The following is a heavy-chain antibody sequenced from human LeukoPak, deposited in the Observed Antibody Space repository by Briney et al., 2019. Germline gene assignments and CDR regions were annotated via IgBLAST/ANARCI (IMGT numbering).Heavy chain of an antibody. J-gene: IGHJ4*02. V-gene: IGHV3-11*06. CDR1: GFTLSDYY. CDR2: ISRTGSHT. D-gene: IGHD6-13*01. Sequence: AGGSLRLSCAASGFTLSDYYMSWIRQAPGKGLEWLSYISRTGSHTPYADSVKGRFTVSRDNAKNSLSLELNSLRVDDTAIYYCARVGSTAEAGTPDYWGQGTLVTVSS. CDR3: ARVGSTAEAGTPDY.